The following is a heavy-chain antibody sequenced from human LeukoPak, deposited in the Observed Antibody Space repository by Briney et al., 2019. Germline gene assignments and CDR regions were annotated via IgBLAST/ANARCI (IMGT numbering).Heavy chain of an antibody. CDR3: ARADYYDSSGYYRTTAGDY. Sequence: PGGSLRLSCAASGFTFSSYGMHWVRQAPGKGLEWVAVMWYDGSNKYYADSVKGRFTISRDNSKNTLYLQMDSLRAEDTAVYCCARADYYDSSGYYRTTAGDYWGQGTLVTVSS. CDR2: MWYDGSNK. V-gene: IGHV3-33*01. D-gene: IGHD3-22*01. CDR1: GFTFSSYG. J-gene: IGHJ4*02.